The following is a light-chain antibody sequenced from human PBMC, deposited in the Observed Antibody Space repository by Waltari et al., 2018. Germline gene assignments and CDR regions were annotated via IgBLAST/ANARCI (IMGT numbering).Light chain of an antibody. CDR2: AAS. CDR1: QNIGTY. J-gene: IGKJ1*01. CDR3: QNHERLPAT. Sequence: LTQSPGTLSLSPGERATLSCRASQNIGTYLVWYQQKPGQPPRLLMYAASRRATGVPDRFIGSGSGTDFSLTISRLEPEDFAVYYCQNHERLPATFGQGTRVEIK. V-gene: IGKV3-20*01.